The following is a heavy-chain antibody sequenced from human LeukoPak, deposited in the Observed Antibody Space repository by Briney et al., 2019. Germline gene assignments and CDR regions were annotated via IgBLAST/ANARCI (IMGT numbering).Heavy chain of an antibody. CDR2: ISSSSSYI. CDR1: GFTFSSYS. V-gene: IGHV3-21*01. CDR3: ARDRAGSSSDFDY. D-gene: IGHD6-13*01. Sequence: GGSLRLSCAASGFTFSSYSMNWVRQAPGKGLEWVSSISSSSSYIYYADSVKGRFTISRDNAKNSLYLQMNSLRAEDTAVYYCARDRAGSSSDFDYWGRGTLVTVSS. J-gene: IGHJ4*02.